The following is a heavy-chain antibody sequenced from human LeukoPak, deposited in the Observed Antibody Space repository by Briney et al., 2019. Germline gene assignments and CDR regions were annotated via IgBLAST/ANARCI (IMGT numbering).Heavy chain of an antibody. V-gene: IGHV1-3*01. CDR1: GYTFTTYA. Sequence: ASVWVSCMASGYTFTTYAMHWVRQAPGQRLEWMGWINAGNGNTKYSQKFQARVTITRDTSASTAYMELRSLRSEDTAVYYCARDPIGSRWPYDFDYWGQGTLVTVSS. CDR2: INAGNGNT. D-gene: IGHD2-15*01. CDR3: ARDPIGSRWPYDFDY. J-gene: IGHJ4*02.